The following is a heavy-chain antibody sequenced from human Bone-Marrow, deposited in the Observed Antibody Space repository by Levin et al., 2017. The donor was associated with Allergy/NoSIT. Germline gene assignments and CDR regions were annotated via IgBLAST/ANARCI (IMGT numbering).Heavy chain of an antibody. J-gene: IGHJ4*02. Sequence: GESLKISCKASGYTFTTYFLHWVRQAPGQGLEWMAVFSPRGGGTSSAQAFEGRVTMTWDATTNTVSMELSSLTSEDSAVYYCARGVRNYDNSGYYFDYWGQGTQVTVSS. CDR2: FSPRGGGT. CDR1: GYTFTTYF. V-gene: IGHV1-46*01. CDR3: ARGVRNYDNSGYYFDY. D-gene: IGHD3-22*01.